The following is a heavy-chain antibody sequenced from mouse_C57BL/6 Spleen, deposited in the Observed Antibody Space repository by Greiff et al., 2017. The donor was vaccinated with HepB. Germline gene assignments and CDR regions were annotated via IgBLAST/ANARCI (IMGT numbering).Heavy chain of an antibody. D-gene: IGHD2-4*01. V-gene: IGHV1-64*01. CDR2: IHPNSGST. CDR1: GYTFTSYW. J-gene: IGHJ3*01. Sequence: QVQLQQPGAELVKPGASVKLSCKASGYTFTSYWMHCVKQRPGQGLEWIGMIHPNSGSTNYNEKFKSKATLTVDKSSSTAYMQLSSLTSEDSAVYYCATVYCDYDGSYWGPGTLVTVSA. CDR3: ATVYCDYDGSY.